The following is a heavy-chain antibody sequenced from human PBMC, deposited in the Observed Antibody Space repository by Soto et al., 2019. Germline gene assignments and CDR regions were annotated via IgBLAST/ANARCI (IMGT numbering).Heavy chain of an antibody. J-gene: IGHJ4*02. Sequence: ASVKVSCKASGYTFSGYYIHWVRQAPGQGLEWMGWINPNSGGTKYAPKFQGGVTMTRDTSITTAYMELSRLRSGDTAVYYCAREPATAKPEGVDFWGQGTLVTVYS. CDR2: INPNSGGT. D-gene: IGHD1-1*01. CDR3: AREPATAKPEGVDF. CDR1: GYTFSGYY. V-gene: IGHV1-2*02.